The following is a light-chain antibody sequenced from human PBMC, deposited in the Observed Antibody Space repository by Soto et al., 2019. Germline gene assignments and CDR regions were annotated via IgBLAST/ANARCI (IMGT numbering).Light chain of an antibody. CDR2: GAS. CDR3: QQYGSSPTWT. J-gene: IGKJ1*01. Sequence: EIVLTQSAPTLSLSPEERATLSCRASQRVSSNLAWYQQKPGQAPRLLIYGASSRATGIPDRFSGSGSGTDFTLTTSRLEPEDFAVYYCQQYGSSPTWTFGQGTPVDI. V-gene: IGKV3-20*01. CDR1: QRVSSN.